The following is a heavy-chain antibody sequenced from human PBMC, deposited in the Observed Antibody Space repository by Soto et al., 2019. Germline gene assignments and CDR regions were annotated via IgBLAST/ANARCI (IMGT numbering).Heavy chain of an antibody. J-gene: IGHJ4*02. Sequence: EVQLLESGADLGQPGGSLRLSCAASGFTFSSYSMNWVRQAPGKGLEWVSYISSSSSTIYYADSVKGRFTISRDNAKNSLYLQMNSLRDEDTAVYYCARDSNTAMVLYYFDYWGQGTLVTVSS. V-gene: IGHV3-48*02. D-gene: IGHD5-18*01. CDR2: ISSSSSTI. CDR3: ARDSNTAMVLYYFDY. CDR1: GFTFSSYS.